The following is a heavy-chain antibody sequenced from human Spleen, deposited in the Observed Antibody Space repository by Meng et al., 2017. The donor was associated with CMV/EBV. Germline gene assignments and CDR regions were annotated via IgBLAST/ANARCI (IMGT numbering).Heavy chain of an antibody. Sequence: ASVKVSCKATGYTFSSYGISWVRQAPGQGLEWMAWISVYNGKIHYAQKVQGRVTMTTDTSTSTAHMEVRSLRSDDTAVYYCARDLGYCSGTNCWFDTFDIWGQGTMVTVSS. CDR3: ARDLGYCSGTNCWFDTFDI. D-gene: IGHD2-2*01. J-gene: IGHJ3*02. CDR1: GYTFSSYG. V-gene: IGHV1-18*01. CDR2: ISVYNGKI.